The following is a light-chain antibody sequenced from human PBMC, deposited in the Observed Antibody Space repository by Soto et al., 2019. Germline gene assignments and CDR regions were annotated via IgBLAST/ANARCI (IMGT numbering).Light chain of an antibody. CDR3: QQYDNWPPT. CDR2: GAS. Sequence: EVVMTQSPATLSVSPGARAPLSCRASQSVSSNLAWYPQKHGQAPRLLIYGASTRATGIPARFSGSGSGTEFTLTISSLQSEDFAVYYCQQYDNWPPTFGQGTKV. V-gene: IGKV3-15*01. J-gene: IGKJ1*01. CDR1: QSVSSN.